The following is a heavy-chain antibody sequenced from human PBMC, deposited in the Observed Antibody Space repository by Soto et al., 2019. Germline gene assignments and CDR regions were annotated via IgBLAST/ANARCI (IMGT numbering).Heavy chain of an antibody. D-gene: IGHD6-19*01. CDR3: ARQPVAGTAFFDY. V-gene: IGHV1-18*01. CDR1: GYTFTSYG. Sequence: QVQLVQSGAEVKKPGASVKVSCKASGYTFTSYGISWVRQAPGQGLEWMGWISAYNGNTTNAQKLQGRVTMTTATSTITAYMELRRLRSDDPAVYYCARQPVAGTAFFDYCGQGTLVTVSS. CDR2: ISAYNGNT. J-gene: IGHJ4*02.